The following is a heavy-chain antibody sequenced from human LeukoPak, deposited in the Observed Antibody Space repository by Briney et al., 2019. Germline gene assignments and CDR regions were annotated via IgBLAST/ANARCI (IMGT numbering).Heavy chain of an antibody. CDR2: IYPNGAI. V-gene: IGHV4-4*07. J-gene: IGHJ4*02. CDR1: GASISTYF. Sequence: SETLSLTCTVSGASISTYFWTWIRQPAGKGLEWIGRIYPNGAINYNPSLKSRVTMSVDTSKNQFSLKLISVTAADTAVYYCARDNYYYGSGSYWNFDYWGQGTLVTVSS. CDR3: ARDNYYYGSGSYWNFDY. D-gene: IGHD3-10*01.